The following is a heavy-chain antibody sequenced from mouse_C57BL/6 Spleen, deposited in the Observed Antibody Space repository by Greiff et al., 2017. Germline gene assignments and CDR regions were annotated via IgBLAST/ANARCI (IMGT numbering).Heavy chain of an antibody. D-gene: IGHD2-4*01. V-gene: IGHV1-53*01. CDR1: GYTFTSYW. Sequence: QVQLQQPGTELVKPGASVKLSCTASGYTFTSYWMHWVKQRPGQGLEWIGNINPSNGGTNYNEKFKSKATLTVDKSSSTAYMQRSSLTSEDSAVYYCSRRNYDYGYFDYWGQGTTLTVSS. CDR3: SRRNYDYGYFDY. CDR2: INPSNGGT. J-gene: IGHJ2*01.